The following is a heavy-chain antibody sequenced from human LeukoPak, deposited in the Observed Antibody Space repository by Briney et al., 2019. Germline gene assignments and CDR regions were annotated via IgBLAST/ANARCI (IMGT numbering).Heavy chain of an antibody. V-gene: IGHV1-69*05. D-gene: IGHD3-22*01. J-gene: IGHJ3*02. CDR2: IIPIFGTA. Sequence: GSSVKVSCKASGGTFSSYAISWVRQAPGQGLEWMGRIIPIFGTANYAQKFQGRVTITTDESTSTAYMELSSLRSEDTAVYYCARTYYYDSRGAFDISSQGTMVTVSS. CDR3: ARTYYYDSRGAFDI. CDR1: GGTFSSYA.